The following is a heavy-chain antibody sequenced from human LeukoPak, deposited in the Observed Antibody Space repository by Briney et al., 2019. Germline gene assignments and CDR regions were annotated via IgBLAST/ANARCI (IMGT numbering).Heavy chain of an antibody. J-gene: IGHJ3*02. CDR2: IKQDGSEK. D-gene: IGHD3-22*01. CDR3: ANDDYCDSSGYYSHDAFDI. CDR1: GFTFSSYW. Sequence: GGSLRLSCAASGFTFSSYWMSWVRQAPGKGLEWVANIKQDGSEKYYVDSVKGRFTISRDNAKNSLYLQMNSLRAEDTAVYYCANDDYCDSSGYYSHDAFDIWGQGTMVTVSS. V-gene: IGHV3-7*01.